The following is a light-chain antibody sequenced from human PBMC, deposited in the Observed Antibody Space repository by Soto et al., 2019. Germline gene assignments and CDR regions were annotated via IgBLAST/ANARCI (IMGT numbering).Light chain of an antibody. Sequence: EIVLTQSPGTLSLSPGEGATLSCRASQSVSTSCLAWYQHKRGQAPRLLIYGASSRATGVPDRFSGSGSGTDFTLTISRLEPEAFAVYYCHQYGTSPRTFGQGTEVEIK. V-gene: IGKV3-20*01. CDR3: HQYGTSPRT. CDR2: GAS. J-gene: IGKJ1*01. CDR1: QSVSTSC.